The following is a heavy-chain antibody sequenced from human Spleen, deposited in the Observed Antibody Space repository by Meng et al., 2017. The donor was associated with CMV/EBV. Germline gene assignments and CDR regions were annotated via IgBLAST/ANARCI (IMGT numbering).Heavy chain of an antibody. CDR3: ARDLDDFWTGYYAAYIDQ. V-gene: IGHV4-39*07. D-gene: IGHD3/OR15-3a*01. Sequence: GSLRLSCTVTGDSISGSIHHWGWIRQTPAKGLEWIGSVYYSGTTHYNPSLKSRVTISMNLSNNQFSLKLRSVTAADTAVYYCARDLDDFWTGYYAAYIDQWGQGTLVTVSS. CDR2: VYYSGTT. CDR1: GDSISGSIHH. J-gene: IGHJ4*02.